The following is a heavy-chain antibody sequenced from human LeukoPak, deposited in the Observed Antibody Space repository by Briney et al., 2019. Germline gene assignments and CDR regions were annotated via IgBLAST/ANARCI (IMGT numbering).Heavy chain of an antibody. CDR2: VFPGGRT. D-gene: IGHD6-13*01. CDR3: ASGGRISAANWFDP. V-gene: IGHV4-4*07. Sequence: SETLSLTCTVSGGSISIYYWRWIRRPAGRGVECIGRVFPGGRTSYNPSLENRVTMSVDTSKKQFSLKLRSVTAADTAVYYCASGGRISAANWFDPWGQGTLVTVSS. CDR1: GGSISIYY. J-gene: IGHJ5*02.